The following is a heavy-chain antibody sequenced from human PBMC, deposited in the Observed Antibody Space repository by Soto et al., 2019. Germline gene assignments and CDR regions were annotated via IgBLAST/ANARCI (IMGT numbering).Heavy chain of an antibody. J-gene: IGHJ4*02. CDR1: GFTFSSYA. CDR3: ASFGPPVDTAMDPFDY. D-gene: IGHD5-18*01. V-gene: IGHV3-30-3*01. CDR2: ISYDGSNK. Sequence: GGSLRLSCAASGFTFSSYAMHWVRQAPGKGLEWVAVISYDGSNKYYADSVKGRFTISRDNSKNTLYLQMNSLRAEDTAVYYCASFGPPVDTAMDPFDYWGQGTLVTVSS.